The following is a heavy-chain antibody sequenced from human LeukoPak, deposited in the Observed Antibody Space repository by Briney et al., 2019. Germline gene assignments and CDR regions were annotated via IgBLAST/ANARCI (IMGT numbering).Heavy chain of an antibody. J-gene: IGHJ4*02. Sequence: GASVKVSCKASGYTFTNYDINWVRQATGQGLEWMGWMNPNSGNTGYAQKFQGRVTMTRNTSISTAYMELSSLRSEDTAVYYCARVGIAAAASLFDYWGQGTLVTVSS. D-gene: IGHD6-13*01. CDR3: ARVGIAAAASLFDY. CDR1: GYTFTNYD. CDR2: MNPNSGNT. V-gene: IGHV1-8*02.